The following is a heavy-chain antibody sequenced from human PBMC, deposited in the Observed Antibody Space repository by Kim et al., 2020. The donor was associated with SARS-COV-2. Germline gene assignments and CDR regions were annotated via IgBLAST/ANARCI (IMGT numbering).Heavy chain of an antibody. CDR1: GGSFSGYY. Sequence: SETLSLTCAVYGGSFSGYYWSWIRQPPGKGLEWIGEINHSGSTNYNPTLKSRVTISVDTSKNQFSLKLSSVTAADTAVYYCARTPATSAAAAIDYWGQETLVTVSS. V-gene: IGHV4-34*01. D-gene: IGHD2-2*01. CDR2: INHSGST. CDR3: ARTPATSAAAAIDY. J-gene: IGHJ4*02.